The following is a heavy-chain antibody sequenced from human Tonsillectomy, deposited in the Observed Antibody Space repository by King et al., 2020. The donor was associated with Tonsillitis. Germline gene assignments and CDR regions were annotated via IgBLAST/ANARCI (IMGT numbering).Heavy chain of an antibody. CDR2: ISWNSGSL. V-gene: IGHV3-9*01. J-gene: IGHJ6*02. Sequence: VQLVESGGGLVQPGRSLRLSCAASGFTFDDYAMHWVRQPPGKGLEWVSGISWNSGSLVYADSVKGRFAISRENPKNSLYLQMNTLRAEETSLYYFAKDLTISPVLGGMDVWGQGTTVTVSS. CDR1: GFTFDDYA. CDR3: AKDLTISPVLGGMDV. D-gene: IGHD5-24*01.